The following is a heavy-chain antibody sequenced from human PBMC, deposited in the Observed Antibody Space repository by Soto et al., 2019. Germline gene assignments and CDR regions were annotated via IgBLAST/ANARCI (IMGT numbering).Heavy chain of an antibody. CDR3: AKNGQPPYYYYGMDV. V-gene: IGHV1-18*01. CDR2: ISGYNGDT. J-gene: IGHJ6*02. Sequence: QGQLVQSGPEVKKSGASVKVSCKASGYTFSRYGISWVRQAPGQGLEWMGWISGYNGDTKYAQKVQGRVTMTIDTSTYTAYMELRSLTSDDTAIYYCAKNGQPPYYYYGMDVWGQGTTVTGSS. CDR1: GYTFSRYG. D-gene: IGHD2-8*01.